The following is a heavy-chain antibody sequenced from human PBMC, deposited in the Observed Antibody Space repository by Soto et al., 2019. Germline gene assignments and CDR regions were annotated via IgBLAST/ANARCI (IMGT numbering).Heavy chain of an antibody. D-gene: IGHD2-15*01. CDR1: GGSFSGYY. V-gene: IGHV4-34*01. J-gene: IGHJ4*02. Sequence: SETLSLTCAVYGGSFSGYYWSWIRQPPGKGLEWIGEINHSGSTNYNPSLKSRVTISVDTSKNQFSLKLSSVTAADTAVYYCARGLIYCSGGSCYDYFDYWGQGTLVTVSS. CDR2: INHSGST. CDR3: ARGLIYCSGGSCYDYFDY.